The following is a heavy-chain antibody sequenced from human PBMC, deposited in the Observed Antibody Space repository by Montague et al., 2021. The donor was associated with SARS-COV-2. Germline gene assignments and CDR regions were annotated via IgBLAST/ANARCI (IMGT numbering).Heavy chain of an antibody. J-gene: IGHJ4*02. CDR2: IDWDDYE. CDR1: GFSLSTSVMS. CDR3: ARDWGCTHFDY. Sequence: PALVKPTQTLTLTCTFSGFSLSTSVMSVSWIRQPPGKALEWLARIDWDDYEFYSTSLKTRLTISKDTSKNQVVLTTTNMDPVDTATYYCARDWGCTHFDYWGQGTLVTVSS. D-gene: IGHD7-27*01. V-gene: IGHV2-70*17.